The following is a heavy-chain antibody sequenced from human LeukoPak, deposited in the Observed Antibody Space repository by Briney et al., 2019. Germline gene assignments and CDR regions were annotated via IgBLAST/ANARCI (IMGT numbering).Heavy chain of an antibody. Sequence: PGGSLRLSCAASGFTFSNYPMHWVRQAPGKGLEYVSAITSDGGTTYYANSVKGRFTISRDNSKNTLYLQMGSLRAEDMAVYYCARDSSSAAFNWFEPWGQGTLIIVSS. D-gene: IGHD2-15*01. CDR2: ITSDGGTT. J-gene: IGHJ5*02. CDR1: GFTFSNYP. V-gene: IGHV3-64*01. CDR3: ARDSSSAAFNWFEP.